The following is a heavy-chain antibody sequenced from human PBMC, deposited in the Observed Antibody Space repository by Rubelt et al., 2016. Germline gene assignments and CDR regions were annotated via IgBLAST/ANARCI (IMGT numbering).Heavy chain of an antibody. Sequence: QVRLVQSGAEVKKPGASVKVSCKASGYTFTNYGISWVRQAPGQGLEWMGWISAYNGNTNYAQRVQGRVTMTTNTATSTAQMARRSLRSDDTGVYYCAGASTDVWSGSSNPWGQGVLVTVAS. J-gene: IGHJ5*02. V-gene: IGHV1-18*01. CDR3: AGASTDVWSGSSNP. CDR2: ISAYNGNT. CDR1: GYTFTNYG. D-gene: IGHD3-3*01.